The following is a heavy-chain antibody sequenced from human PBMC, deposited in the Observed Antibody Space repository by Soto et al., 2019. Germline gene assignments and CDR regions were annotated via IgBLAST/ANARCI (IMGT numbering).Heavy chain of an antibody. CDR1: GYSISSSNW. D-gene: IGHD3-10*01. CDR2: IDYSGST. J-gene: IGHJ4*02. Sequence: SETLSLTCAVSGYSISSSNWWGWIRQPPGEGLEWIGYIDYSGSTYYNPSLKSRVTMSVDTSKNQFSLKLRSATAVDTAVYYCARSKGSGSYEFDSWGQGTLVTVPQ. V-gene: IGHV4-28*01. CDR3: ARSKGSGSYEFDS.